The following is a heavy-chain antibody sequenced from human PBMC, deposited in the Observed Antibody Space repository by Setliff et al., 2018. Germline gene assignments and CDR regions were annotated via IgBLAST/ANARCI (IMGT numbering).Heavy chain of an antibody. J-gene: IGHJ4*02. CDR3: ARGPLLTYYDILTGYFLPH. V-gene: IGHV4-59*08. CDR1: GGSISTHR. CDR2: INYSGTT. Sequence: SETLSLTCSVSGGSISTHRWSWIRQPPGKGLEWIGSINYSGTTHYDPSLKGRGTMSVDTSKNQFSLKLSSVTAADTAVYYCARGPLLTYYDILTGYFLPHWGQGTLVTVSS. D-gene: IGHD3-9*01.